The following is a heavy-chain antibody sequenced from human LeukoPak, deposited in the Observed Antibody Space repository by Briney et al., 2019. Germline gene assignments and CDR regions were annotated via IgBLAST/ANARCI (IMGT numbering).Heavy chain of an antibody. V-gene: IGHV4-31*03. D-gene: IGHD3-10*01. CDR3: ASYGSGSYRFDP. CDR1: GGSISSGNYY. CDR2: IHHSGST. Sequence: PSETLSLTCTVSGGSISSGNYYWSWIRQHPGKGREWIGYIHHSGSTYYNPSLKSRVIISVDTSKNQFSLKLNSVTAADTAVYYCASYGSGSYRFDPWGQGTLVTVSS. J-gene: IGHJ5*02.